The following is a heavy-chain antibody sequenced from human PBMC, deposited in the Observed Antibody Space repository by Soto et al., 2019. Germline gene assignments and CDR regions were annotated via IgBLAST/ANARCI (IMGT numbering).Heavy chain of an antibody. V-gene: IGHV4-4*07. D-gene: IGHD3-10*01. CDR2: IYTSGST. CDR3: ARDLKFGQADY. CDR1: GGSISSYY. Sequence: SETLSLTCTVSGGSISSYYLTWIRQPSGKGLEWIGRIYTSGSTNYNPSLKSRVTLSVDTSKNQFSLKLISVTAADTAVYYCARDLKFGQADYWGQGSQVTVSS. J-gene: IGHJ4*02.